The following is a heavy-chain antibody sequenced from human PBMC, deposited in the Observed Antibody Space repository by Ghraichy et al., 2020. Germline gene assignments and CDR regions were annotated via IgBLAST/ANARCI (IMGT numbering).Heavy chain of an antibody. J-gene: IGHJ2*01. Sequence: SETLSLTCTVSGGSISRYYWSWIRQPPGKGPEWIGYINYGGSLKYNPFLKSRVTISVDTSKNQFSLKLRSVTAADTAVYYCARDPDYYGSGDYGVLGYVDLWGRGTLVTVSS. D-gene: IGHD3-10*01. CDR2: INYGGSL. V-gene: IGHV4-59*01. CDR1: GGSISRYY. CDR3: ARDPDYYGSGDYGVLGYVDL.